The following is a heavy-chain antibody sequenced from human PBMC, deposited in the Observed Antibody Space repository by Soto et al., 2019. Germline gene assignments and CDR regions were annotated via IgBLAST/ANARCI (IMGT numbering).Heavy chain of an antibody. J-gene: IGHJ5*02. CDR3: VRDGTKTLRDWFDT. CDR1: GASISGFY. CDR2: IYATGTT. D-gene: IGHD1-1*01. V-gene: IGHV4-4*07. Sequence: XETLSVTFTVAGASISGFYWSWIRKSAGKGLEWIGLIYATGTTDYNPSLKSRVMMSVDTSKKQFSLKLRSVTAADTAVYYCVRDGTKTLRDWFDTWGPGISVTVSS.